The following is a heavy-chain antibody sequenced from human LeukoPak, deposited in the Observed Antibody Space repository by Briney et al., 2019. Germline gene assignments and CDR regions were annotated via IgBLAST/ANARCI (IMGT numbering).Heavy chain of an antibody. V-gene: IGHV6-1*01. J-gene: IGHJ6*03. D-gene: IGHD6-13*01. CDR3: ARESTQIAAAGRAHYMDV. Sequence: SQTLSLTCAISGDSVSSNSAAWNWIRQSPSRGLEWLGRTYYRSKWYNDYAVSVKSRITINPDTSKNQFSLKLTSVTAADTAVYYCARESTQIAAAGRAHYMDVWGKGTTVTVSS. CDR1: GDSVSSNSAA. CDR2: TYYRSKWYN.